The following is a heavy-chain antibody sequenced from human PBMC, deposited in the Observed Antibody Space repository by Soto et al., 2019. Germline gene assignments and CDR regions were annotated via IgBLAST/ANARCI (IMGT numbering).Heavy chain of an antibody. CDR1: GDTFRNYV. D-gene: IGHD2-8*02. CDR3: TTETIAPMATGGPARF. Sequence: QVQLAQSGAEVKKSGSSVKVSCKASGDTFRNYVIGWVRQAPGQGLEWMGNIFPSLGSTNYAQQLRDRLTISADESASIDYLDLSSLRSDDTAVYYCTTETIAPMATGGPARFWGQGTVVTVSS. CDR2: IFPSLGST. V-gene: IGHV1-69*11. J-gene: IGHJ4*02.